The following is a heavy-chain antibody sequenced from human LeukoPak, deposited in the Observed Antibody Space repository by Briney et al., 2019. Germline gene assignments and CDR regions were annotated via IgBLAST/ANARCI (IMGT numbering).Heavy chain of an antibody. D-gene: IGHD5-18*01. CDR1: GYTFTGYY. CDR2: INLNSGGT. CDR3: ARVDTAMVILDY. Sequence: ASVKVSCKASGYTFTGYYMHWVRQAPGQGLEWMGWINLNSGGTNYAQKFQGRVTMTRDTSISTAYMELSRLRSDDTAVYYCARVDTAMVILDYWGQGTLVTVSS. V-gene: IGHV1-2*02. J-gene: IGHJ4*02.